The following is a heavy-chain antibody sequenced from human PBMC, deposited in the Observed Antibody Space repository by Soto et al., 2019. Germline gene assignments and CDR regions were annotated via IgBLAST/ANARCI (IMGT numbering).Heavy chain of an antibody. Sequence: EVQLLESGGGLVQPGGSLRLSCAASGFTFSSYAINWVRQAPGKGLEWVSVITGGGGSTFYADSVKGRFTISRDNSKNTVYLQMNNLRVEDTAVYPCAQDVAVGGGFWGLGTLVTVSS. J-gene: IGHJ4*02. CDR3: AQDVAVGGGF. V-gene: IGHV3-23*01. CDR1: GFTFSSYA. D-gene: IGHD3-16*01. CDR2: ITGGGGST.